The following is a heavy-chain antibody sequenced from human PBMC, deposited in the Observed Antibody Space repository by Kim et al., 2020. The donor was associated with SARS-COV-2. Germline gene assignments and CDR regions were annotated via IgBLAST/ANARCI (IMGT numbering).Heavy chain of an antibody. V-gene: IGHV1-3*01. CDR1: GYTFTSYA. J-gene: IGHJ5*02. CDR2: INAGNGNT. CDR3: ARSKYYYDSSGYYYSGWDP. Sequence: ASVKVSCKASGYTFTSYAMHWVRQAPGQRLEWMGWINAGNGNTKYSQKFQGRVTITRDTSESTAYMELSSLRSEDTAVYYCARSKYYYDSSGYYYSGWDPWGQGTLVTVSS. D-gene: IGHD3-22*01.